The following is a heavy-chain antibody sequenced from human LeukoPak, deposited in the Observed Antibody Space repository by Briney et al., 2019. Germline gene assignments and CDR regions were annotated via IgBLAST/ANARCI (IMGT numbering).Heavy chain of an antibody. V-gene: IGHV1-69*06. CDR2: IIPIFGTA. CDR1: GYTFTSYD. Sequence: GASVKVSCKASGYTFTSYDINWVRQAPGQGLEWMGGIIPIFGTANYAQKFQGRVTITADKSTSTAYMELSSLRSEDTAVYYCARAPPYSGSYLTRGGWFDPWGQGTLVTVSS. CDR3: ARAPPYSGSYLTRGGWFDP. J-gene: IGHJ5*02. D-gene: IGHD1-26*01.